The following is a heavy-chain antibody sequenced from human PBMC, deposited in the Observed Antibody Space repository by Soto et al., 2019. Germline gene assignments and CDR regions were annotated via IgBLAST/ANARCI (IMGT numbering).Heavy chain of an antibody. J-gene: IGHJ4*02. D-gene: IGHD6-6*01. Sequence: EVQMVQTGGGLIQPGGSLRLSCAASGFTVSNNYMAWVRQAPGKGLGWVSVISSGGGTYYADSVRGRFTISRDSFSNTLFLQMASLRADDTAVYYCAGTLRSSSFDYWGQGTLVTVSS. V-gene: IGHV3-53*02. CDR1: GFTVSNNY. CDR2: ISSGGGT. CDR3: AGTLRSSSFDY.